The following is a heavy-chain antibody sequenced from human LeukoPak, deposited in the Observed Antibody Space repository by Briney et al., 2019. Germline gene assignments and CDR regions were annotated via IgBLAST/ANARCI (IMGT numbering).Heavy chain of an antibody. J-gene: IGHJ4*02. CDR3: AAPIAVAGPFSFDY. CDR2: MNPNSGNT. V-gene: IGHV1-8*01. CDR1: GYTFTSYD. Sequence: ASVKVSCKASGYTFTSYDINWVRQATGQGLEWMGWMNPNSGNTGYAQKFQGRVTMTRNTSISTAYMELSRLRSDDTAVYYCAAPIAVAGPFSFDYWGQGTLVTVSS. D-gene: IGHD6-19*01.